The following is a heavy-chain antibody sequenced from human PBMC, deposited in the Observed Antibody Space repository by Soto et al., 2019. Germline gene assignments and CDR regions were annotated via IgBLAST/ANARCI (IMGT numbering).Heavy chain of an antibody. J-gene: IGHJ6*02. V-gene: IGHV3-53*01. CDR2: IYSGGST. CDR1: GFTVSSHY. Sequence: EVQLVESGGGLIQPGGSPRLSCTASGFTVSSHYMSWVRQAPGKGLEWVSVIYSGGSTFYADSVRGRFTISRDNSKDTLYLQMNSLRAEDTAVYYCARDRYPYGMDVWGQGTTVTVSS. D-gene: IGHD1-1*01. CDR3: ARDRYPYGMDV.